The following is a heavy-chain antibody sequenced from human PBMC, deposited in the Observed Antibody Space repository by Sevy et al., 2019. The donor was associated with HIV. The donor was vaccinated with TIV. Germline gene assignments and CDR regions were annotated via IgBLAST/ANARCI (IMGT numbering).Heavy chain of an antibody. CDR2: ISSSGSTI. CDR1: GFTFSDYY. CDR3: AREQVLQNWFDP. Sequence: GGSLRLSCAASGFTFSDYYVSWIRQAPGKGLEWVSYISSSGSTIYYADSVKGRFTISRDNAKNSLYLQMNSLRAEDTAVYYCAREQVLQNWFDPWGQGTLVTVSS. D-gene: IGHD4-4*01. J-gene: IGHJ5*02. V-gene: IGHV3-11*01.